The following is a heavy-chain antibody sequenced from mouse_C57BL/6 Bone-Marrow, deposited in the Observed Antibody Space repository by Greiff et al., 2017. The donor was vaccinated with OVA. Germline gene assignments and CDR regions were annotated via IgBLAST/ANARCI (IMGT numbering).Heavy chain of an antibody. V-gene: IGHV1-63*01. D-gene: IGHD3-2*02. J-gene: IGHJ4*01. Sequence: VKLMESGAELVRPGTSVKMSCKASGYTFTNYWIGWAKQRPGHGLEWIGDIYPGGGYTNYNEKFKGKATLTADKSSSTAYMQFSSLTSEDSAIYYCARLGQLRLRAMDYWGQGTSVTVSS. CDR2: IYPGGGYT. CDR3: ARLGQLRLRAMDY. CDR1: GYTFTNYW.